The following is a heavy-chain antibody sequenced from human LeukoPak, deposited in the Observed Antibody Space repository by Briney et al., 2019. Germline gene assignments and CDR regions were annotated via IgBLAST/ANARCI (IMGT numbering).Heavy chain of an antibody. CDR2: IDHSGDI. V-gene: IGHV4-38-2*01. CDR1: GYSISSGYY. Sequence: SETQSPTCAVSGYSISSGYYWGWIRQPPGKGLEWIGSIDHSGDIYYNPSLKSRLTVSVDMSKNQFSLKLTSVTAADTAVYYCARVDSGYDALTRWARGTLVTVSS. CDR3: ARVDSGYDALTR. J-gene: IGHJ2*01. D-gene: IGHD5-12*01.